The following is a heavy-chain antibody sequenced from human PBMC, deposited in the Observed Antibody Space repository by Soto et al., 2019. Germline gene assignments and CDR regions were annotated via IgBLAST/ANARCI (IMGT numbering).Heavy chain of an antibody. J-gene: IGHJ4*02. D-gene: IGHD2-2*01. CDR2: ISGSGGST. CDR3: AKDRPIVVVPAAIRAPYDY. CDR1: GFTFSSYA. V-gene: IGHV3-23*01. Sequence: GGSLRLSCAASGFTFSSYAMSWVRQAPGKGLEWVSAISGSGGSTYYADSVKGRFTISRDNSKNTLYLQMNSLRAEDTAVYYCAKDRPIVVVPAAIRAPYDYWGQGTLVTVSS.